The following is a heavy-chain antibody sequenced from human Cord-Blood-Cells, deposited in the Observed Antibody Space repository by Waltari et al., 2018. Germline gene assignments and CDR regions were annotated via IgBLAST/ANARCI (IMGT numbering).Heavy chain of an antibody. Sequence: QVHRVQSGAKVKKPAASVRVSCQLSGSTFTTYGTSWVRQAPGQGLEWMGWISAYNGNTNYAQKLQGRVTMTTDTSTSTAYMELRSLRSDDTAVYYCARVATVFWSGYYYFDYWGQGTLVTVSS. D-gene: IGHD3-3*01. CDR1: GSTFTTYG. CDR2: ISAYNGNT. J-gene: IGHJ4*02. CDR3: ARVATVFWSGYYYFDY. V-gene: IGHV1-18*04.